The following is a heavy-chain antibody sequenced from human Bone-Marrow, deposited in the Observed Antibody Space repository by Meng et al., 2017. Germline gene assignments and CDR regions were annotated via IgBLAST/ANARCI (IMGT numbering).Heavy chain of an antibody. CDR2: IYYSGST. CDR1: GGSFSDYY. D-gene: IGHD3-10*01. Sequence: SETLSLTCVVSGGSFSDYYWSWIRQPPGKGLEWIGYIYYSGSTYYNPSLKSRVTISVDTSKNQFSLKLSSVTAADTAVYYCARAQVYYYGSGSYYNSPFDPWGQGTLVTVSS. CDR3: ARAQVYYYGSGSYYNSPFDP. V-gene: IGHV4-59*12. J-gene: IGHJ5*02.